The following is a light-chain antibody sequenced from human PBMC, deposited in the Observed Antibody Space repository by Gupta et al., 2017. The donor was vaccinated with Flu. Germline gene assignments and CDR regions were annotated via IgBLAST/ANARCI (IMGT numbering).Light chain of an antibody. CDR2: GAS. CDR1: QSVRSN. J-gene: IGKJ2*01. Sequence: EIVMTQSPATLSVSPGERATLSCRASQSVRSNIAWYQQKPGQAPRLLIYGASTRATGIPARFSGSGSGTEFTLTISSLQSEDFAVYYCQQYNNWPPMYTFGQGTKLESK. V-gene: IGKV3-15*01. CDR3: QQYNNWPPMYT.